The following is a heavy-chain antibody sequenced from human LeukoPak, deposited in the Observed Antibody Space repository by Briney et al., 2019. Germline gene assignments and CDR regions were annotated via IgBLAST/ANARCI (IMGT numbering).Heavy chain of an antibody. V-gene: IGHV4-30-4*01. CDR3: AREVHREPGDI. CDR1: GGSISSGDYY. J-gene: IGHJ3*02. Sequence: PSETLSLTCTVSGGSISSGDYYWSWIRQPPGKGLEWIGYIYYSGSTYYNPSPKSRVTISVDTSKNQFSLKLSSVTAADTAVYYCAREVHREPGDIWGQGTMVTVSS. D-gene: IGHD1-26*01. CDR2: IYYSGST.